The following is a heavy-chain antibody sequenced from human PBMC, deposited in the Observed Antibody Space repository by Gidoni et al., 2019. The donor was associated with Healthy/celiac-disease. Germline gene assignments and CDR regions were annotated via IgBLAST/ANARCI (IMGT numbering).Heavy chain of an antibody. CDR2: FDPEDGET. Sequence: QVQLVQSGAEVKKPGASVKVSCKVSGSTLPELSMPGGRQAPGKGLEWMGGFDPEDGETIYAQKFQGRVTMTEDTSTDTAYMELSSLRSEDTAVYYCATAGQWLVAARGFQHWGQGTLVTVSS. CDR1: GSTLPELS. J-gene: IGHJ1*01. D-gene: IGHD6-19*01. CDR3: ATAGQWLVAARGFQH. V-gene: IGHV1-24*01.